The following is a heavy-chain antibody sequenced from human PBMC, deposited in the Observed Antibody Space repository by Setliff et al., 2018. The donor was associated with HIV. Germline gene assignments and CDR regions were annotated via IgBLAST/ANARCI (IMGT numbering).Heavy chain of an antibody. CDR2: VIPVRDMA. Sequence: SVKVSCKASGGTLRSYGMTWVRQAPGQGLEWMGTVIPVRDMANYAEKFQGRVTITRGTSASTAYMELSSLRSEDTAVYYCARDSSYCGGDCRYGMDVWGQGTTVTVSS. D-gene: IGHD2-21*02. CDR3: ARDSSYCGGDCRYGMDV. J-gene: IGHJ6*02. CDR1: GGTLRSYG. V-gene: IGHV1-69*04.